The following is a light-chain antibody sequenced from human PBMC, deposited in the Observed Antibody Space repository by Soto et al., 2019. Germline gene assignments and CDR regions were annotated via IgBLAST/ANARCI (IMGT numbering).Light chain of an antibody. CDR3: QQYNSYSPT. J-gene: IGKJ1*01. CDR1: QDINKF. V-gene: IGKV1-16*01. Sequence: IQLTQSPSSLSASVGDRVTLTCRASQDINKFLAWFQQTPGKAPKLLVYSASTLHSGVPSRFSGSGSGTDFTLTISSLHPDDFATYYCQQYNSYSPTFGQGTRVEIK. CDR2: SAS.